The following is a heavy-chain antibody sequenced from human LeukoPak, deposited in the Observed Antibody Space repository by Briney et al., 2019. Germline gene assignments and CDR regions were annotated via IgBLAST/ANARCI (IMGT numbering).Heavy chain of an antibody. J-gene: IGHJ6*02. D-gene: IGHD2-21*01. CDR1: GFTFSSYA. Sequence: GGSLRLSCAASGFTFSSYAMHWVRQAPGRGLEWVAVISYDGSNKYYADSVKGRFTISRDNSKNTLYLQMNSLRAEDTAVYYCARERGGDYYYYGMDVWGQGTTVTVSS. CDR2: ISYDGSNK. V-gene: IGHV3-30-3*01. CDR3: ARERGGDYYYYGMDV.